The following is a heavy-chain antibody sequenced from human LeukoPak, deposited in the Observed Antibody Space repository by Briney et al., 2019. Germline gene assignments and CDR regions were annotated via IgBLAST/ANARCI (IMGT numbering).Heavy chain of an antibody. CDR3: ARAMSIAARLQTIFDY. J-gene: IGHJ4*02. V-gene: IGHV4-34*01. Sequence: KTSETLSLTCAVYGGSFSGYYWSWIRQPPGKGLEWIGSIYHSGSTYYNPSLKSRVTISVDTSKNQFSLDLTSVTAADTAVYYCARAMSIAARLQTIFDYWGQGTLVTVSS. D-gene: IGHD6-6*01. CDR2: IYHSGST. CDR1: GGSFSGYY.